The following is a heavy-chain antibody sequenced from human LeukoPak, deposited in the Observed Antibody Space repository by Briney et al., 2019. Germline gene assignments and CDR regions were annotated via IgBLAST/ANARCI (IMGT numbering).Heavy chain of an antibody. J-gene: IGHJ6*02. CDR2: INPNSGGT. Sequence: ASVKVSCKASGYTFTGCYMHWVRQAPGQGLEWMGWINPNSGGTNYAQKFQGRVTMTRDTSISTAYMELSRLRSDDTAVYYCARVVRPGYSIGWSSDYYYYYGMDVWGQGTTVTVSS. CDR3: ARVVRPGYSIGWSSDYYYYYGMDV. D-gene: IGHD6-19*01. CDR1: GYTFTGCY. V-gene: IGHV1-2*02.